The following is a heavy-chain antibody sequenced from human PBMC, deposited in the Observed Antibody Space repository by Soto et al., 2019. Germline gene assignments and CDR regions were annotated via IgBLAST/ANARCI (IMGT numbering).Heavy chain of an antibody. CDR1: GFTFSSYA. V-gene: IGHV3-30-3*01. Sequence: QVQLVESGGGVVQPGRSLRLSCAAAGFTFSSYAMHWVRQAPGKGLEWVAVISYDGSNKYYADSVKGGFTISRDNSKNTLYLQMNSLRAEDTAVYYCARDSMLRGVIISVDYWGQGTLVTVSS. CDR2: ISYDGSNK. D-gene: IGHD3-10*01. CDR3: ARDSMLRGVIISVDY. J-gene: IGHJ4*02.